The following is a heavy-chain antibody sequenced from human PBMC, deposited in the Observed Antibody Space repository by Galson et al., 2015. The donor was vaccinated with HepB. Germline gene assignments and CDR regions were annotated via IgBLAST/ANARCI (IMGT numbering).Heavy chain of an antibody. CDR2: VYRSGFA. CDR3: ARDLTCSGGCGFNRYFDL. D-gene: IGHD2-15*01. Sequence: TLSLTCTVSDDSISSGGYYWTWFRQHPGKGLEWIGYVYRSGFAYYNTSLKSRVALAVETFENQFSLKLRSVTASDTAIYYCARDLTCSGGCGFNRYFDLWGRGTLVTVSS. V-gene: IGHV4-31*03. J-gene: IGHJ2*01. CDR1: DDSISSGGYY.